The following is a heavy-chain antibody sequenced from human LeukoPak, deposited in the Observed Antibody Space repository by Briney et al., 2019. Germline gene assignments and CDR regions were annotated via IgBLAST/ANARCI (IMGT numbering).Heavy chain of an antibody. V-gene: IGHV1-69*13. CDR2: IIPIFGTA. J-gene: IGHJ4*02. D-gene: IGHD5-24*01. CDR3: ASRGRRDGYNFSY. CDR1: GGTFSSYA. Sequence: ASVKVSCKASGGTFSSYAISWVRQAPGQGLEWMGGIIPIFGTANYAQKFQGRVTITADESTSTAYMELSSLRSEDTAVYYCASRGRRDGYNFSYWGQGTLVTVSS.